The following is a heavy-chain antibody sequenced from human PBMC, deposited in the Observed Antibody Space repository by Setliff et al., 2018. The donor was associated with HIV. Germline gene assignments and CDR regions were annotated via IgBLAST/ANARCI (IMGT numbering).Heavy chain of an antibody. CDR1: GFTFDDYA. V-gene: IGHV3-43D*04. CDR3: AALITITDYYYYYYMDV. CDR2: ISWDGGST. J-gene: IGHJ6*03. D-gene: IGHD1-1*01. Sequence: LRLSCAASGFTFDDYAMHWVRQAPGKGLEWVSLISWDGGSTYYADFVKGRFTISRDNSKNSLYLQMNSLRAEDTAVYYCAALITITDYYYYYYMDVWGKGTTVTVSS.